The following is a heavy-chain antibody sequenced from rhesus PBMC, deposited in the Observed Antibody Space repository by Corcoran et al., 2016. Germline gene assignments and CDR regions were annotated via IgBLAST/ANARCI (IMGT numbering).Heavy chain of an antibody. D-gene: IGHD3-34*01. V-gene: IGHV3-30*02. CDR3: TRAWGVPYYFDY. CDR2: IKRKADGETA. J-gene: IGHJ4*01. Sequence: EVQLVESGVGLVQPGGPLRLSCAPSGFRFSNPWLSWVGPAPGRGLEWVARIKRKADGETADYAASGKGRFTISRDDSKNTLYLQMNSLKTEDTAVYYCTRAWGVPYYFDYWGQGVLVTVSS. CDR1: GFRFSNPW.